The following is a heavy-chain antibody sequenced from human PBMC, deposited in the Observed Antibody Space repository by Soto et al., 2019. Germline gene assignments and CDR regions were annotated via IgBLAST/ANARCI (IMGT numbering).Heavy chain of an antibody. Sequence: QVQLVQSGAEVKKPGSSVKFSCKASGGTFSSYSINWVRQAPGQGLEWMGEIIPIFGTANYAQKFQGRVTITADESTSTAYMELSSLRSEDTALYYCARDGGSHSGGIDYWGQGTLVTVSS. CDR3: ARDGGSHSGGIDY. D-gene: IGHD1-26*01. CDR2: IIPIFGTA. V-gene: IGHV1-69*01. J-gene: IGHJ4*02. CDR1: GGTFSSYS.